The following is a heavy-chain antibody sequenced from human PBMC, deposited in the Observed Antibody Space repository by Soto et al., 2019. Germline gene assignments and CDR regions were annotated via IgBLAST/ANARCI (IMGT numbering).Heavy chain of an antibody. CDR3: ARVVAATHDWAFDI. V-gene: IGHV1-2*04. CDR1: GYTFTGYY. D-gene: IGHD2-15*01. Sequence: ASVKVSCKASGYTFTGYYMHWVRQAPGQGLEWMGWINPNSGGTNYAQKFQGWVTMTRDTSIRTAYMELSRLRSDDTAVYYCARVVAATHDWAFDIWGQGTMVTVSS. CDR2: INPNSGGT. J-gene: IGHJ3*02.